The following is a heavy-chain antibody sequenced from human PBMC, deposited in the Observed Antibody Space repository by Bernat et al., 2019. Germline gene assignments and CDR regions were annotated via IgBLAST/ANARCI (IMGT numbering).Heavy chain of an antibody. CDR1: GGTFSSYT. CDR2: IIAILGIA. V-gene: IGHV1-69*02. D-gene: IGHD4-17*01. Sequence: QVQLVQSGAEVKKPGSSVKVSCKASGGTFSSYTISWVRQAPGQGLEWMGRIIAILGIANYEQKFQGSVTVTADKTTRTSYMVLSSMGSEDTAEYCCAGRERHYGDYEDWGQGTLVTVSS. J-gene: IGHJ4*02. CDR3: AGRERHYGDYED.